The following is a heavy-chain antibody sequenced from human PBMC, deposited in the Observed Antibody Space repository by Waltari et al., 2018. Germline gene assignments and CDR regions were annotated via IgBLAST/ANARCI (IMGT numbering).Heavy chain of an antibody. CDR2: IKTRADGGTA. Sequence: EVQLVESGGGLVNPGGSLRLSCAASGFSFSNAWMNWVRQAQGKGLEWVGRIKTRADGGTADYAAPVRGRFTISRDDSQNTLYLQMNSLKTEDTAVYYCTPPPYYYYYGMDVWGQGTTVTVSS. J-gene: IGHJ6*02. V-gene: IGHV3-15*07. CDR1: GFSFSNAW. CDR3: TPPPYYYYYGMDV.